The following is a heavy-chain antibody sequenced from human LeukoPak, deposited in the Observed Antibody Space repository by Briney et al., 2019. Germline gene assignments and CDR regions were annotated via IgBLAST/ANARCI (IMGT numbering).Heavy chain of an antibody. V-gene: IGHV1-69*04. Sequence: SVKVSCKASGGTFSSYTMSWVRQAPGQGLEWMGRIIPILGIANYAQKFQGRVTITADKSTSTAYMELSSLRSEDTAVYYCAREGSGNPLDYWGQGTLVTVSS. CDR1: GGTFSSYT. D-gene: IGHD4-23*01. CDR3: AREGSGNPLDY. CDR2: IIPILGIA. J-gene: IGHJ4*02.